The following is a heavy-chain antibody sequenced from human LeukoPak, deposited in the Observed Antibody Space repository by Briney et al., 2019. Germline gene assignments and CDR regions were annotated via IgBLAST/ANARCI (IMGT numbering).Heavy chain of an antibody. V-gene: IGHV4-39*02. CDR2: IYYSGTT. Sequence: SETLSLTCSVSGGSISSPNHDWAWIRQPPGQGLEWIGSIYYSGTTYYNLSLKSRVTLSVDTSQNQFSLKLSSVTAADTAVYYCAREGGFYRPLDYSGQGTLVTVSS. D-gene: IGHD3-3*01. J-gene: IGHJ4*02. CDR1: GGSISSPNHD. CDR3: AREGGFYRPLDY.